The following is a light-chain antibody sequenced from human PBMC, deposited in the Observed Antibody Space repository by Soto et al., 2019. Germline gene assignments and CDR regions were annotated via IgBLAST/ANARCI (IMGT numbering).Light chain of an antibody. CDR1: NSDVGAFYF. CDR2: EVS. J-gene: IGLJ1*01. CDR3: TSYTSTSHYV. Sequence: QSALTQPASVSGSPGQSITISCTGTNSDVGAFYFVFWYQQHPGKAPKLIIYEVSNRPSGVSNRFSGSKSGNTASLTISGLQAEDEADYYCTSYTSTSHYVFGTGTKVTVL. V-gene: IGLV2-14*01.